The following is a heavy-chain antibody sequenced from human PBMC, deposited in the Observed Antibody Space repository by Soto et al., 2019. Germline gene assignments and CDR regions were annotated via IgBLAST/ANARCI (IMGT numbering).Heavy chain of an antibody. J-gene: IGHJ4*02. CDR2: IYNDGTYS. D-gene: IGHD3-10*01. CDR1: GFIFKMYW. CDR3: TRGPRPISTGTGAY. V-gene: IGHV3-74*01. Sequence: GGSLRLSCAASGFIFKMYWMHWVRQSPGKGLVWISRIYNDGTYSDYADSVRGRFTISRDNVNDTLYLQMNNLRAEDSGLYYCTRGPRPISTGTGAYWGQGTQVTAPQ.